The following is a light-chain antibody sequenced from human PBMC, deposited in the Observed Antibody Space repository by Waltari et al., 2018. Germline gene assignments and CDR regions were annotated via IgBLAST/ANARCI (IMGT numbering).Light chain of an antibody. CDR1: TSDDGNYHI. V-gene: IGLV2-23*01. Sequence: QSALTHPSSVSGSPGQSSTISCTGTTSDDGNYHIVSWYQQAPGRAPKLMIYENSRRPSDISHRFSGSKSGNTASLTISGLQAEDEADYYCCSFASSRTWVFGGGTKLTVL. CDR3: CSFASSRTWV. J-gene: IGLJ3*02. CDR2: ENS.